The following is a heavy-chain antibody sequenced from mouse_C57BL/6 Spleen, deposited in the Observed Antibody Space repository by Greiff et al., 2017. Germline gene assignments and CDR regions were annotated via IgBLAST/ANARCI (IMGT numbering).Heavy chain of an antibody. D-gene: IGHD2-5*01. CDR3: ARSYDSNYGYFDD. CDR2: INPNNGGT. J-gene: IGHJ1*03. V-gene: IGHV1-26*01. CDR1: GYTFTDYY. Sequence: EVQLQQSGPELVKPGASVKISCKASGYTFTDYYMNWVKQSHGKSLEWIGDINPNNGGTSYNQKFKGKATLTVDKSSSTAYMELRSLTSEDSAVYDCARSYDSNYGYFDDWGTGTTVTVSS.